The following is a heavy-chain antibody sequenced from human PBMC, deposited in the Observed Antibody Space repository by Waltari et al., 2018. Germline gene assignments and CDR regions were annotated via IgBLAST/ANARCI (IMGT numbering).Heavy chain of an antibody. CDR1: GGSISSGSYY. CDR3: AKDQVAARPPYYFDY. D-gene: IGHD6-6*01. J-gene: IGHJ4*02. CDR2: IYTSGST. Sequence: QVQLQESGPGLVKPSQTLSLTCTVSGGSISSGSYYWSWIWQPAGKGLEWIGYIYTSGSTRCIPSLKSRVTISVDTSKNQFSLKLSSVTAAYTAVYYCAKDQVAARPPYYFDYWGQGTLVTVSS. V-gene: IGHV4-61*09.